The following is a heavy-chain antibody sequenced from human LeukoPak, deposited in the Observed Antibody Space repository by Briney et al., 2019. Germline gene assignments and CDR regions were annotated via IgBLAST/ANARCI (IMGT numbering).Heavy chain of an antibody. J-gene: IGHJ4*02. D-gene: IGHD5-18*01. CDR1: GGSVSSGSYY. Sequence: SETLSLTCTVSGGSVSSGSYYWRWIRQPPGKGLEWIGYIYYSGSTNYNPSLKSRVTISVDTSKNQFSLKLSSVTAADTAVYYCARDGRDTAMVPYYFDYWGQGTLVTVSS. CDR2: IYYSGST. CDR3: ARDGRDTAMVPYYFDY. V-gene: IGHV4-61*01.